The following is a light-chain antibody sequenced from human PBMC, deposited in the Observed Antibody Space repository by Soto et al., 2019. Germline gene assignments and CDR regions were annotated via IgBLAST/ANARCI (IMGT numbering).Light chain of an antibody. Sequence: AIQMTQSPSSLSASVGDRVTITCRASQGIRNDLGWYQQKPGRAPKLLIYGASTLQSGGPSRFSGSGSGADCTLTSSSLQPEDFATYYGLQDYNYPWTFGQGTKVEIK. CDR2: GAS. V-gene: IGKV1-6*01. CDR3: LQDYNYPWT. CDR1: QGIRND. J-gene: IGKJ1*01.